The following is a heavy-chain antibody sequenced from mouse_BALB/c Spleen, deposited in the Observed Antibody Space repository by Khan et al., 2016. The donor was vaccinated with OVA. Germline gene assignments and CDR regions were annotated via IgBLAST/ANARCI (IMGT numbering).Heavy chain of an antibody. Sequence: VQLVETGPGLVAPSQSLSITCTVSGFSLTSFGVYWVRQPPGKGLEWLGVIWADGSTNYNSALMSRLTISKDNSKSQVFLKMNSLQTDDTAMYYCARDGYYFDYWGKGTTLTVSS. V-gene: IGHV2-9*02. CDR2: IWADGST. D-gene: IGHD2-2*01. CDR3: ARDGYYFDY. CDR1: GFSLTSFG. J-gene: IGHJ2*01.